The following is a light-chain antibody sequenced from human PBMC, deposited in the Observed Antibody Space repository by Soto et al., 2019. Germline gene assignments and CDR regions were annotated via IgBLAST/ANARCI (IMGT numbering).Light chain of an antibody. J-gene: IGKJ4*02. CDR3: QQYSASPT. CDR1: QSVGTT. V-gene: IGKV3-15*01. Sequence: EIFMTQSPATLSVSPGEKFILSCRASQSVGTTLAWYQQKPGQAPSLLIRGASTRAKGVPARFSGSGSGTEFTLTISSLQSEDFAIYYCQQYSASPTFGGGTTLEIK. CDR2: GAS.